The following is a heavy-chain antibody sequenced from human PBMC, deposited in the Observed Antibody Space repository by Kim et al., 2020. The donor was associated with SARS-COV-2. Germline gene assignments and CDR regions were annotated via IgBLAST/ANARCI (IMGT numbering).Heavy chain of an antibody. D-gene: IGHD3-10*01. CDR2: ISSNTVSA. J-gene: IGHJ6*02. Sequence: AAVKVSCKASGYSFGSYGISWVRQAPGQGLQWMGWISSNTVSAKYAENFQDRVTFTTYTSTSTADMDLRSLRSDDTAVYYWVRGNYYFSYVMDVWGQGTT. CDR1: GYSFGSYG. V-gene: IGHV1-18*01. CDR3: VRGNYYFSYVMDV.